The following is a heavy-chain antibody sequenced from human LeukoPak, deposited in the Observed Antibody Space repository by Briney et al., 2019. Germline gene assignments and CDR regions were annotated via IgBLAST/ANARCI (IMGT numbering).Heavy chain of an antibody. CDR3: AREFCSGGSCYYYYGMDV. Sequence: SETLSLTCAVYSGSFSGYYWSWIRQPPGKGLEWIGEINHSGSTNYNPSLKSRVTISVDTSKNQFSLKLSSVTAADTAVYYCAREFCSGGSCYYYYGMDVWGQGTTVTVSS. D-gene: IGHD2-15*01. CDR1: SGSFSGYY. J-gene: IGHJ6*02. CDR2: INHSGST. V-gene: IGHV4-34*01.